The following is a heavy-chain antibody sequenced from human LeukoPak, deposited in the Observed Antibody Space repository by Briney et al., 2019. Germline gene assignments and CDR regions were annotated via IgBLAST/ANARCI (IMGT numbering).Heavy chain of an antibody. V-gene: IGHV3-21*01. D-gene: IGHD3-3*01. J-gene: IGHJ4*02. CDR1: GFTFSSYS. Sequence: GGSLRLSCAASGFTFSSYSMNWVRQAPGKGLEWVSSISSSSSYIYYADSVKGRFTISRDNAKNSLYLQMNSLRAEDTAVYYCVRAYYDFWSGYYWATPIDYWGQGTLVTVSS. CDR3: VRAYYDFWSGYYWATPIDY. CDR2: ISSSSSYI.